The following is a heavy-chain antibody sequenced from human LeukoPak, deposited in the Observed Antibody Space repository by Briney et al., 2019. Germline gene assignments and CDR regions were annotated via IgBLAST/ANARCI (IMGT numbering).Heavy chain of an antibody. J-gene: IGHJ6*03. CDR1: GYTFTSYA. D-gene: IGHD2-2*01. CDR2: IIPIFGTA. CDR3: ATRAYQLLANYYYYYMDV. V-gene: IGHV1-69*13. Sequence: GASVKVSCKASGYTFTSYAMNWVRQAPGQGLEWMGGIIPIFGTANYAQKFQGRVTITADESTSTAYMELSSLRSEDTAVYYCATRAYQLLANYYYYYMDVWGKGTTVTVSS.